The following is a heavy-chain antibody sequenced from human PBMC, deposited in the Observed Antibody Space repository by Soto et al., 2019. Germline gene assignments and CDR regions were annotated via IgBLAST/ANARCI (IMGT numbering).Heavy chain of an antibody. V-gene: IGHV1-18*01. CDR2: ISAYNGNT. J-gene: IGHJ6*03. D-gene: IGHD1-7*01. CDR3: ARDLLELGYYYMDV. CDR1: GYTFTSYG. Sequence: VASVKVSCKASGYTFTSYGISWVRQAPGQGLEWMGWISAYNGNTNYAQKLQGRVTMTTDTSTSTAYMELRSLRSDDTAVYYCARDLLELGYYYMDVWGKGTTVTVSS.